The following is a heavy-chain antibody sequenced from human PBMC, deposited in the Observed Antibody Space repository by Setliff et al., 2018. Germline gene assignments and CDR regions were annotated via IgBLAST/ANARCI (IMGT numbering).Heavy chain of an antibody. V-gene: IGHV4-39*07. CDR2: IYYSGST. CDR1: GGSISSSSYY. D-gene: IGHD6-25*01. Sequence: TSETLSLTCTVSGGSISSSSYYWGWTRQPPGKGLEWIGSIYYSGSTYYNPSLKSRVTISVDTSKKQLSLKLSSVTAADTAVYYCARVSGMGSPPYYYYYYGMDVWGQGTTVTVSS. CDR3: ARVSGMGSPPYYYYYYGMDV. J-gene: IGHJ6*02.